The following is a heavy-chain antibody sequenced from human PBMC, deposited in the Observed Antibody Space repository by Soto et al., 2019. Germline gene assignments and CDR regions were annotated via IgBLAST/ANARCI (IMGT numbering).Heavy chain of an antibody. Sequence: SETLSLTCAVSGGSISSGGYSWSWIRQPPGKGLEWIGYIYHSGSTYYNPSLKSRVTISVDRSKNQFSLKLSSVTAADTAVYYCARGPYYYDSSGYYPFNIWGQGTMVTVSS. CDR2: IYHSGST. CDR1: GGSISSGGYS. D-gene: IGHD3-22*01. J-gene: IGHJ3*02. CDR3: ARGPYYYDSSGYYPFNI. V-gene: IGHV4-30-2*01.